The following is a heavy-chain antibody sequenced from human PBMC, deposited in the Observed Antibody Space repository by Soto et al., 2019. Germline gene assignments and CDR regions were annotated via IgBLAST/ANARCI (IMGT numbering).Heavy chain of an antibody. CDR2: IIPIFGRA. V-gene: IGHV1-69*13. CDR3: ARESYSISRSSGYYPRGDYYGMDV. CDR1: GRTFSSYA. D-gene: IGHD3-22*01. Sequence: SVKGSCKASGRTFSSYAISWVRQAPGQGLEWMGGIIPIFGRANYAEKFQGRVTITADESTSTAYMELSSLTSEDTDVYYCARESYSISRSSGYYPRGDYYGMDVWGQGTTVTVSS. J-gene: IGHJ6*02.